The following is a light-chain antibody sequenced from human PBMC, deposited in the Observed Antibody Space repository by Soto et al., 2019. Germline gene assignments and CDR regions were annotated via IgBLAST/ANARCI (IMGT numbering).Light chain of an antibody. Sequence: DIQMTQSPATLSASVGDRVSITCRASQDISRWLAWYQQKPGKAPKVLIWDASSLQRGVPSRFTGSGSGTDFTLTISCLQSEDFATYYCQQYYSFPPTFGQGTKVDIK. CDR1: QDISRW. J-gene: IGKJ1*01. CDR2: DAS. CDR3: QQYYSFPPT. V-gene: IGKV1-5*01.